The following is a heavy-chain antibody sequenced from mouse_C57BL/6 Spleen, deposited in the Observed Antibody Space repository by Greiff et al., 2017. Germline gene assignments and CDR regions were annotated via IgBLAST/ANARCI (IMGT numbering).Heavy chain of an antibody. Sequence: GKLVESGGGLVKPGGSLKLSCAASGFTFSSYTMSWVRQTPEKRLEWVATISGGGGNTYYPDSVKGRFTISRDNAKNTLYLQMSSLRSEDTALYYCARHYDYGAMDYWGQGTSVTVSS. CDR1: GFTFSSYT. V-gene: IGHV5-9*01. CDR3: ARHYDYGAMDY. CDR2: ISGGGGNT. J-gene: IGHJ4*01.